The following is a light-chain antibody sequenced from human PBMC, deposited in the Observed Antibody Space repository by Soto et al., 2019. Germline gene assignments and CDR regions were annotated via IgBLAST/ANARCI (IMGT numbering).Light chain of an antibody. Sequence: EIVLTQSPGTLSLSPGARATLSCRASHSVTRYVAWYQQKPGQAPRRLISDASGRATGIPDRFSGSGSGTDFTLTISRLEPEDFAVYYCQQFSSYPLTFGGGTKVDIK. CDR3: QQFSSYPLT. V-gene: IGKV3-20*01. CDR1: HSVTRY. CDR2: DAS. J-gene: IGKJ4*01.